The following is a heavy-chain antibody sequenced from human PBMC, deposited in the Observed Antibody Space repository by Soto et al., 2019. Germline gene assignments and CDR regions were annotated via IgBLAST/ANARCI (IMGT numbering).Heavy chain of an antibody. CDR2: IYYSGST. Sequence: SETMCLTCTVADFSISSSVYCWGWIHQPPGKGLEWIGSIYYSGSTYYNPSLKSRVTISVDTSKNQFSLKLSSMTAADTAVYYCARLSLGHKLPPYALLDYCGQGTLVTVSS. CDR1: DFSISSSVYC. J-gene: IGHJ4*02. CDR3: ARLSLGHKLPPYALLDY. V-gene: IGHV4-39*01. D-gene: IGHD2-15*01.